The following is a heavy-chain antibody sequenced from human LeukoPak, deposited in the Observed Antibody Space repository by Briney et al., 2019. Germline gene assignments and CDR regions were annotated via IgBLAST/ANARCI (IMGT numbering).Heavy chain of an antibody. D-gene: IGHD5-18*01. J-gene: IGHJ4*02. V-gene: IGHV3-23*01. CDR2: VSGSDDST. CDR3: AKSLRAYSYGYFDY. Sequence: GGSLSLSCAASGLTFSSYAMTWVRQAAGKGMEWVSAVSGSDDSTYYADSVEGRFSISRDNSKNTLYLQMNSLRADDTAVYYCAKSLRAYSYGYFDYWGQGTLLTVSS. CDR1: GLTFSSYA.